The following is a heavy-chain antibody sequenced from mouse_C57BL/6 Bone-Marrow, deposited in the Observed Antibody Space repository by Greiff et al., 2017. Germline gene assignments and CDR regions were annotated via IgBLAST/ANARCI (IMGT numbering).Heavy chain of an antibody. D-gene: IGHD1-1*01. J-gene: IGHJ2*01. Sequence: VQLQQPGAELVRPGSSVKLSCKASGYTFTSYWMDWVKQRPGQGLEWIGNIYPSDSETHYNQKFKDKATLTVDKSSSTAYMQLSSLTSEDSAVYYCARENTTVFDYWGKGTTLTAYS. CDR2: IYPSDSET. V-gene: IGHV1-61*01. CDR3: ARENTTVFDY. CDR1: GYTFTSYW.